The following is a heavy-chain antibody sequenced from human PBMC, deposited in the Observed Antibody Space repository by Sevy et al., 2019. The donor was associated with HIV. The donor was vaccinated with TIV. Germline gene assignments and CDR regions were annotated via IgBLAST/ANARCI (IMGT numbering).Heavy chain of an antibody. CDR3: TRNGGGFDNGFGP. CDR1: GFTFSSYD. CDR2: ISSSGSSI. J-gene: IGHJ5*02. Sequence: GGSLRLSCTASGFTFSSYDMNWVRQAPGKGLEWVSKISSSGSSIYYADSVKGRFTICRDNAKNSLNLQMNSLRAEDTAVYYCTRNGGGFDNGFGPWGQGTLVTVSS. V-gene: IGHV3-48*03. D-gene: IGHD2-8*01.